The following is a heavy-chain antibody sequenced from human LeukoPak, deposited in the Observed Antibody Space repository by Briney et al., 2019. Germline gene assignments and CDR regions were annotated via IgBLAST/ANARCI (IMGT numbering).Heavy chain of an antibody. Sequence: PSETLSLTCAVSGGSISSGGYSWSWIRQPPGKGLEWIGYIYHSGITYYNPSLKSRVTMSLDRSKNQFSLKLTSVTAEDTAVYYCARRVVAIFYFDYWGQGALVTVSS. V-gene: IGHV4-30-2*01. CDR2: IYHSGIT. CDR3: ARRVVAIFYFDY. CDR1: GGSISSGGYS. D-gene: IGHD3-3*01. J-gene: IGHJ4*02.